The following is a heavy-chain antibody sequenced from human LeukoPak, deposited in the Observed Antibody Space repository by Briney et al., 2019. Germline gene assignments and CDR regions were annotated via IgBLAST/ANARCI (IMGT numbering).Heavy chain of an antibody. CDR1: GFTFGSYS. CDR3: AREPPDCSSTSCQPYYYYYYMDV. J-gene: IGHJ6*03. D-gene: IGHD2-2*01. V-gene: IGHV3-21*01. Sequence: PGGSLRLSCAASGFTFGSYSMNWVRQAPGKGLEWVSSISSSSSYIYYADSVKGRFTISRDNAKNSLYLQMNSLRAEDTAVYYCAREPPDCSSTSCQPYYYYYYMDVWGKGTTVTVSS. CDR2: ISSSSSYI.